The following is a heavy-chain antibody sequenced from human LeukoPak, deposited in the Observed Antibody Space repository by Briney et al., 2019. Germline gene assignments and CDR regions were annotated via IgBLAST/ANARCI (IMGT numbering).Heavy chain of an antibody. D-gene: IGHD3-9*01. CDR1: GFTFSSYA. J-gene: IGHJ4*02. CDR2: ISGSRGIT. CDR3: AKGPRYNILTGYYKSHFFDY. V-gene: IGHV3-23*01. Sequence: GGSLRLSCTASGFTFSSYAMSWVRQAPGKGLECVSSISGSRGITYYADSVKGRFTISRDNSKNTLYLQMNSLRAEDTAVYYCAKGPRYNILTGYYKSHFFDYWGQGTLVTVSS.